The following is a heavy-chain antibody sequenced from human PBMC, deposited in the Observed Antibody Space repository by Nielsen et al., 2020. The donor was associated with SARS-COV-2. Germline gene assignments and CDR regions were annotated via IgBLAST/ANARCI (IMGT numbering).Heavy chain of an antibody. J-gene: IGHJ6*02. CDR2: INSDGSST. Sequence: GGSLRLSCAASGFTFSSYWMHWVRQAPGKGLVWVSRINSDGSSTSYADSVKGRFTISRDNAKNTLYLQMNSLRAEDTAVYYCARDHSSGWYGLPYYYYYYGMDVWGQGTTVTVSS. CDR1: GFTFSSYW. CDR3: ARDHSSGWYGLPYYYYYYGMDV. D-gene: IGHD6-19*01. V-gene: IGHV3-74*01.